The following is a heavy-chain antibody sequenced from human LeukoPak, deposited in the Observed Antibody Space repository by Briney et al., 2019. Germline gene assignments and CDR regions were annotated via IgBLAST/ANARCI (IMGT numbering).Heavy chain of an antibody. CDR1: GGSISSSSYY. J-gene: IGHJ6*02. V-gene: IGHV4-39*07. D-gene: IGHD2-2*01. CDR2: INHSGST. CDR3: ALLARSTSLDYYYGMDV. Sequence: SETLSLTCTVSGGSISSSSYYWGWIRQPPGKGLEWIGEINHSGSTNYNPSLKSRVTISVDTSKNQFSLKLSSVTAADTAVYYCALLARSTSLDYYYGMDVWGQGTTVTVSS.